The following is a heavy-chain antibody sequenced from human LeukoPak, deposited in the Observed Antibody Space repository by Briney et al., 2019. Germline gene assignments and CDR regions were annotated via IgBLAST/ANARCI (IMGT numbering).Heavy chain of an antibody. Sequence: GGSLRLSCAASGFTFSSYAMSWVRQAPGKGLEWVSAISGSGGSTYYADSVKGRFTISRDNSKNTLYLQMNSLRAEDTAVYFCARRSGVAVAGAFGYWGQGTLVTVSS. CDR2: ISGSGGST. J-gene: IGHJ4*02. V-gene: IGHV3-23*01. CDR3: ARRSGVAVAGAFGY. CDR1: GFTFSSYA. D-gene: IGHD6-19*01.